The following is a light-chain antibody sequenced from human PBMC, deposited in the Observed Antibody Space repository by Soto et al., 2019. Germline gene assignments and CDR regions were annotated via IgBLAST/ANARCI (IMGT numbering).Light chain of an antibody. CDR3: QQYTHRPTMYT. V-gene: IGKV3-15*01. CDR1: QSLDNN. CDR2: GVS. Sequence: EIVMTQSPATLSVSPGQGVTLSCRASQSLDNNLAWYQQEPGQAPRLLIYGVSTRAAGIPARFSGGGSGTEFTLTISSLQSEDFAVYYCQQYTHRPTMYTSGQGTKLEI. J-gene: IGKJ2*01.